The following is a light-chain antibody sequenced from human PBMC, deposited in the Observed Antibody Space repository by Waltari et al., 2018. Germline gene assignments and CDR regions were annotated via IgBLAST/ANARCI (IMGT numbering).Light chain of an antibody. V-gene: IGKV3-20*01. CDR2: VAS. Sequence: SCRASQDVGRYLTWYQQKPGQAPSRLIYVASSRATGIPDRFSGSGSGTDFSLTISRLEPEDFAVYYCQNHERLPAVFGQGTKVEIK. CDR1: QDVGRY. J-gene: IGKJ1*01. CDR3: QNHERLPAV.